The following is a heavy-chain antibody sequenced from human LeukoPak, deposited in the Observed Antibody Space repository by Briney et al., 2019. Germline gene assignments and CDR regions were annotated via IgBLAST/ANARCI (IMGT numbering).Heavy chain of an antibody. Sequence: GGSLRLSCAASGFTLANYWMTWIRQSPRKGLEWEAKINQDETRKYYIDPVKGRFTVSRDNARDSLYLQLDSLRVEDTAMYYCAKYQESPSGSSRPLDSWGQGVLVTVSS. D-gene: IGHD3-10*01. CDR3: AKYQESPSGSSRPLDS. CDR2: INQDETRK. J-gene: IGHJ4*02. CDR1: GFTLANYW. V-gene: IGHV3-7*03.